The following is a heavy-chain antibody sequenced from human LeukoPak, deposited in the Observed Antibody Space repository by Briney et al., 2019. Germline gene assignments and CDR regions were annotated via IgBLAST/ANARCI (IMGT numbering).Heavy chain of an antibody. D-gene: IGHD3-10*01. J-gene: IGHJ5*02. CDR1: GYTFNRYG. CDR3: VRSGSYYNWFDP. V-gene: IGHV1-18*01. Sequence: ASVKVSCKASGYTFNRYGISWVRQAPGQGLEWMGWIGSYNGNTNYAQKLQGRVTMTTDTSTSTAYMELRSLRSDDTAVYYCVRSGSYYNWFDPWGQGTLVTVSS. CDR2: IGSYNGNT.